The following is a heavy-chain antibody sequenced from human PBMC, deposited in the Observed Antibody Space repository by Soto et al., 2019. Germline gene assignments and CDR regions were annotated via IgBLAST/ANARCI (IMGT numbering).Heavy chain of an antibody. CDR3: ARVIVVVPAAIISPYSPLDV. CDR2: IIPIFGTA. J-gene: IGHJ6*04. V-gene: IGHV1-69*13. CDR1: GGTFSSYA. D-gene: IGHD2-2*02. Sequence: ASVKVSCKASGGTFSSYAISWVRQAPGQGLEWMGGIIPIFGTANYAQKLQGRVTITADESTSTAYMELSSLRSEDTAVYYCARVIVVVPAAIISPYSPLDVWGEGTKVTVSS.